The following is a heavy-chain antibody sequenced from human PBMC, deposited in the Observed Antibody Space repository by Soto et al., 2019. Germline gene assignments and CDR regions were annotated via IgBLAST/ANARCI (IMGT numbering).Heavy chain of an antibody. CDR3: ARGSCSSTSCYFRDCYFDL. V-gene: IGHV1-2*04. Sequence: QVQLVQSGAEVKKPGASVKVSCKASGYTFTGYYMHWVRQAPGQGLEWMGWINPNSGGTNYAQKFQGWVTMTRDTSISTAYMELSRLRSDDTAVYYCARGSCSSTSCYFRDCYFDLWGRGTLVTVSS. J-gene: IGHJ2*01. CDR2: INPNSGGT. D-gene: IGHD2-2*01. CDR1: GYTFTGYY.